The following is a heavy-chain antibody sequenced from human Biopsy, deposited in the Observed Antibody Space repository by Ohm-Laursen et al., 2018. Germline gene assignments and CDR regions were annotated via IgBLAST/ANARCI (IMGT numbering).Heavy chain of an antibody. J-gene: IGHJ5*02. CDR1: GFTFSSYA. CDR2: ISSRSVYI. D-gene: IGHD4-23*01. Sequence: SLRLSCAASGFTFSSYAMTWFRQAPGKGLEWVSSISSRSVYIYHADSVKGRFTISRDNARNSVYLQMNSLRAEDTAIYYCARGNGPSAWGQGTLVTVSS. V-gene: IGHV3-21*01. CDR3: ARGNGPSA.